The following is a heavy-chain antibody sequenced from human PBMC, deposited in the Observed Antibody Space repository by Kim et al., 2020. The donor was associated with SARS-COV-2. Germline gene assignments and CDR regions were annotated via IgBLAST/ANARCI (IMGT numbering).Heavy chain of an antibody. Sequence: GGSLRLSCAASGFTFSSYSMNWVRQAPGKGLEWVSSISSSSSYIYYADSVKGRFTISRDNAKNSLYLQMNSLRAEDTAVYYCARGTKGWNYGTLDYWGQGTLVTVSS. V-gene: IGHV3-21*01. D-gene: IGHD1-7*01. CDR3: ARGTKGWNYGTLDY. CDR2: ISSSSSYI. J-gene: IGHJ4*02. CDR1: GFTFSSYS.